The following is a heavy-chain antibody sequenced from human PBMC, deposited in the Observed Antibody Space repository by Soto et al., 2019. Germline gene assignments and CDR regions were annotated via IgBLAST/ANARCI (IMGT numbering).Heavy chain of an antibody. CDR2: ISGRGERT. J-gene: IGHJ4*02. D-gene: IGHD5-12*01. CDR1: GFIFDSYA. Sequence: EVQLLESGGGLVQTGGSLRLSCAASGFIFDSYAMSWVRQAPGKGLEWISVISGRGERTYYADSVEGRFTISRDTSTNTVYLQMNSLGVEDTAVYYCVRAQSTIVATNYFDNWGQGTLVTVSS. CDR3: VRAQSTIVATNYFDN. V-gene: IGHV3-23*01.